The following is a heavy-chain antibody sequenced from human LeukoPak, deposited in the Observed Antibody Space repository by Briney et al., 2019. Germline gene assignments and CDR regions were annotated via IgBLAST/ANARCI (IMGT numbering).Heavy chain of an antibody. CDR1: GFTFSSYG. Sequence: PGGSLRLSCAASGFTFSSYGMHWVRQAPGKGLEWVAVISYDGRNKYYADSVKGRFTISRDNSKNTLYLQMNSLRAEDTAVYYCAIMAAWDDAFDIWGQGTMVTVSS. J-gene: IGHJ3*02. V-gene: IGHV3-30*03. CDR2: ISYDGRNK. CDR3: AIMAAWDDAFDI. D-gene: IGHD2-8*01.